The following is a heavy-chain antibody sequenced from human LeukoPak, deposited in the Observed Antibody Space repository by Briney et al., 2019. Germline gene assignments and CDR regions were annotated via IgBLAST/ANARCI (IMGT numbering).Heavy chain of an antibody. CDR1: GGTFSSYD. J-gene: IGHJ4*02. D-gene: IGHD2-15*01. V-gene: IGHV1-69*13. Sequence: ASVKVSCKASGGTFSSYDISWVRQAPGQGLEWMGGIIPIFGTANYAQKFQGRVTITADESTSTAYMELSSLRSEDTAVYYCARDREGYCSGGSCNYYFDYWGQGTLVTVSS. CDR3: ARDREGYCSGGSCNYYFDY. CDR2: IIPIFGTA.